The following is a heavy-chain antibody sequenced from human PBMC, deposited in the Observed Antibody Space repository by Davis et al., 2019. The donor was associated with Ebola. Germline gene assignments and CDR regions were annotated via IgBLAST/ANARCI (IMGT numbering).Heavy chain of an antibody. CDR2: STESEADI. D-gene: IGHD3-10*01. Sequence: GESLKISCAASGLDISSSVLYWVRQAPGKGLEWVSASTESEADITYADSVKGRFTVSRDNSMNTVYLQCNSLRVEDTAVYYCAKRAVRGNYYGSDFWGRGTLVTVSS. J-gene: IGHJ4*02. CDR1: GLDISSSV. CDR3: AKRAVRGNYYGSDF. V-gene: IGHV3-23*01.